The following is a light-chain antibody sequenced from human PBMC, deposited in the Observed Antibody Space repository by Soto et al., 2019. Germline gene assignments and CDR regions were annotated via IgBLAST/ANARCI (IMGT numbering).Light chain of an antibody. V-gene: IGLV2-14*01. CDR1: SSDVGGYKF. Sequence: QSALTQPASVSGSAGQSITISCTGTSSDVGGYKFVSWYQHHPGKAPKLMIYEVNNRPSGVSDRFSGSKSGNTASLTISGLQPEDEADYYCLSYTSANTRVFGGGTKLTVL. J-gene: IGLJ3*02. CDR2: EVN. CDR3: LSYTSANTRV.